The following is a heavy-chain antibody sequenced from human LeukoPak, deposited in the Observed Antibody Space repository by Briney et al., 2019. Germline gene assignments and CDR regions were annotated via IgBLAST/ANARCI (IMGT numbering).Heavy chain of an antibody. D-gene: IGHD6-13*01. Sequence: PGGSLRVSCAAPGFTFSNYWMGWVRQARGKGLEWVANIKQDGSEIYYVDSVKGRFTISRDNAKNSLYLQMNSLRAEDTAVYYCARVKEQQLVPRANYYYYYGMDVWGQGTTVTVSS. CDR1: GFTFSNYW. CDR3: ARVKEQQLVPRANYYYYYGMDV. V-gene: IGHV3-7*01. J-gene: IGHJ6*02. CDR2: IKQDGSEI.